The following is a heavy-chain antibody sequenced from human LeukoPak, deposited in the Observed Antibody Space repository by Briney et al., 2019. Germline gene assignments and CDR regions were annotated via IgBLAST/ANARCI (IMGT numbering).Heavy chain of an antibody. D-gene: IGHD3/OR15-3a*01. J-gene: IGHJ6*02. CDR3: ARGRGKDWNYYYYGMDV. V-gene: IGHV4-34*01. Sequence: SETLSLTCAVYGGSFSGYYWSWIRQPPGTGLEWIGEINHSGSTNYNPSLKSRVTISVDTSKNQFSLKLSSVTAADTAVYYCARGRGKDWNYYYYGMDVWGQGTTVTVSS. CDR1: GGSFSGYY. CDR2: INHSGST.